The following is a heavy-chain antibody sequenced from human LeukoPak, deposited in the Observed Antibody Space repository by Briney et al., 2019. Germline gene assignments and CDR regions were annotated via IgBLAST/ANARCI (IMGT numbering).Heavy chain of an antibody. CDR1: GGSISSSSYY. D-gene: IGHD3-22*01. CDR2: IYYSGST. Sequence: SETLSLTCTVSGGSISSSSYYWGWIRQPPGKGLEWIGSIYYSGSTYYNPSLKSRVTISVDTSKNQFSLKLSSVTAADTAVYYCARHGDYYDSSGYYYVGGVYYFDYWGQGTLVTVSS. V-gene: IGHV4-39*01. CDR3: ARHGDYYDSSGYYYVGGVYYFDY. J-gene: IGHJ4*02.